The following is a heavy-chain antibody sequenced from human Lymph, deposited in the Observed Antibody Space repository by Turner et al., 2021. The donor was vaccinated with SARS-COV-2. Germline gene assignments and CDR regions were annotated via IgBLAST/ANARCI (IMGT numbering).Heavy chain of an antibody. Sequence: QVQLVQSGAEVKKPGSSVKVSCKASGGTFSSSAISWVRQAPGQGLEWMGVINPMRGIANYAQKFQGRVTIPAEKSTSTAYMGLSSLRSEDTAVYYCARIVAPGMGGGVYYYYYGMDVWGQGTTVTVSS. CDR2: INPMRGIA. CDR3: ARIVAPGMGGGVYYYYYGMDV. V-gene: IGHV1-69*10. D-gene: IGHD6-13*01. J-gene: IGHJ6*02. CDR1: GGTFSSSA.